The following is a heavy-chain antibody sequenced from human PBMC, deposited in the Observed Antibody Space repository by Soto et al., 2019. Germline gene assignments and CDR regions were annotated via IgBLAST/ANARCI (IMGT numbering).Heavy chain of an antibody. D-gene: IGHD3-3*01. V-gene: IGHV4-30-4*01. CDR2: IYNSGST. Sequence: QVQLQESGPGLVKPSQTLSLTCTVSGGSINSGGYFWSWIRQTPGKGLEWIGHIYNSGSTYTNPSLNSRTTISGDTSPNQFSLNLRSVTAAATAVYYCARGPSADKVDYWGQGTLVTVSS. CDR1: GGSINSGGYF. CDR3: ARGPSADKVDY. J-gene: IGHJ4*02.